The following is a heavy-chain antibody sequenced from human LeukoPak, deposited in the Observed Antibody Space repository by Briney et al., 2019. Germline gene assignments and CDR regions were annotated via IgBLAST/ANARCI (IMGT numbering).Heavy chain of an antibody. CDR1: GYTFTSYG. J-gene: IGHJ4*02. Sequence: ASVKVSCKASGYTFTSYGISWVRQAPGQGREWMGWISAYNGNTNYAQKLHGRVTMTTDTSTSTAYMELRSLRSDDTAVYYCARTPWIQLWLPDYFDYWGQGTLVTVSS. D-gene: IGHD5-18*01. CDR2: ISAYNGNT. CDR3: ARTPWIQLWLPDYFDY. V-gene: IGHV1-18*01.